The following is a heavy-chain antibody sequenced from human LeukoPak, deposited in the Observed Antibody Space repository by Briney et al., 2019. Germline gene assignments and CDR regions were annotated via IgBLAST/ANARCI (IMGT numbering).Heavy chain of an antibody. CDR3: ARNLFGDQFDF. CDR1: GGSMYSGGYY. Sequence: SETLSLTCSVSGGSMYSGGYYWSWIRQLPGKGLEWIGYIYFSGSTAYNPSLQSRVSISIDTSKNQFSSNLTSVTAADTAVYYCARNLFGDQFDFWGQGTLVIVSS. J-gene: IGHJ4*02. D-gene: IGHD3-16*01. CDR2: IYFSGST. V-gene: IGHV4-31*03.